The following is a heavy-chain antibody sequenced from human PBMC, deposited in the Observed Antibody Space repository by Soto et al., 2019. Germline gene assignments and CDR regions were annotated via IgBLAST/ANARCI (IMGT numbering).Heavy chain of an antibody. CDR1: GFTFSSYS. J-gene: IGHJ6*02. Sequence: GGSLRLSCAASGFTFSSYSMNWVRQAPGKGLEWVSYISSSSSTIYYADSVKGRFTISRDNAKNSLYLQMNSLRDEDMAVFYCARDIVLVPAAMRYYYYGMDVWGQGTTVTVSS. V-gene: IGHV3-48*02. D-gene: IGHD2-2*01. CDR3: ARDIVLVPAAMRYYYYGMDV. CDR2: ISSSSSTI.